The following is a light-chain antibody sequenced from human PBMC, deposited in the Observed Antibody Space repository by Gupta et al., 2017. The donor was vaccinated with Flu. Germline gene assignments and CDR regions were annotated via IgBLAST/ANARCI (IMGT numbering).Light chain of an antibody. CDR2: GNN. CDR1: CSNFGAGYD. Sequence: QSVLTQPPSVSGAPGQRLTISCPGSCSNFGAGYDVHWYQQLPGTAPKLLIYGNNNRPSGVPDRFSGSKSGTSASLAITGLQAEDEADYYCQSYDSSLSGSVFGGGTKLTVL. CDR3: QSYDSSLSGSV. J-gene: IGLJ3*02. V-gene: IGLV1-40*01.